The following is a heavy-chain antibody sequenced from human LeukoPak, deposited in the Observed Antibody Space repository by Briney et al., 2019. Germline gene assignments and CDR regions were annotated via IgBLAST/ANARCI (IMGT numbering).Heavy chain of an antibody. CDR1: GGSISSHY. CDR3: THSGSYYNEYYLDY. D-gene: IGHD3-10*01. J-gene: IGHJ4*02. CDR2: IYYSGST. V-gene: IGHV4-59*11. Sequence: SETLSLTCTVSGGSISSHYWSWIRQPPGKGLEWIGYIYYSGSTNYNPSLKSRVTISVDTSKNQFSLKLSSVTAADTAVYYCTHSGSYYNEYYLDYWGQGTLVTVSS.